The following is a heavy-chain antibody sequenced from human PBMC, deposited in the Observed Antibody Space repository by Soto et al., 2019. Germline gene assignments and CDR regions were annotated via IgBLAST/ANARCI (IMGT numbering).Heavy chain of an antibody. J-gene: IGHJ4*02. Sequence: GDSLKSSCKGSGYSFSNYWSAWLRQMPGKGLEWLGIIYPAASDARYSPSFQGQVTSSVDNSISTAYMQWSSLKASDTAMYYWARLLCLSTSCYPGSRHFFDYWGQGALVTVYS. V-gene: IGHV5-51*01. CDR1: GYSFSNYW. CDR3: ARLLCLSTSCYPGSRHFFDY. CDR2: IYPAASDA. D-gene: IGHD2-2*01.